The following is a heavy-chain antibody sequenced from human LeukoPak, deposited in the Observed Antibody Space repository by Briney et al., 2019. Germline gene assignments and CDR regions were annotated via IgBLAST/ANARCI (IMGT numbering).Heavy chain of an antibody. D-gene: IGHD2-15*01. CDR1: GFTFSSYG. CDR2: IWYDGSNK. J-gene: IGHJ6*02. CDR3: AKVSRYCSGGSCFRELYGMDV. V-gene: IGHV3-30*02. Sequence: GGSLRLSCAASGFTFSSYGMHWVRQAPGKGLEWVAFIWYDGSNKYYADSVKGRFTISRDNSKNTLYLQMNSLRAEDTAVYYCAKVSRYCSGGSCFRELYGMDVWGQGTTVTVSS.